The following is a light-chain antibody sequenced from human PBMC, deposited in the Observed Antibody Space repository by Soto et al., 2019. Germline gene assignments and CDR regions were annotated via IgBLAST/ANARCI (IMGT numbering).Light chain of an antibody. CDR3: QQYGSSPPYT. V-gene: IGKV3-20*01. J-gene: IGKJ2*01. Sequence: EIVLTQSPGTLSLSPGERATLSCRPSKSVSSSYLAWYQQKPGQAPRLLIYVASSRATGIPDRFSGSGSGTDFTLTISRLEPEDFAVYYCQQYGSSPPYTFGQGTKLEIK. CDR1: KSVSSSY. CDR2: VAS.